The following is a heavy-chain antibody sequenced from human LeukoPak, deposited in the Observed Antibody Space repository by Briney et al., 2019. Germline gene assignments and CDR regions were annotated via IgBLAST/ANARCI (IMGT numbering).Heavy chain of an antibody. V-gene: IGHV1-2*06. CDR3: ARVAAYSSGWLNY. CDR2: INPNSGGT. J-gene: IGHJ4*02. Sequence: ASVKVSCKASGYTFTGYYMHWVRQAPGQGLEWMGRINPNSGGTNYAQKFQGRVTMTRDTSISTAYMVLSRLRSDDTAVYYCARVAAYSSGWLNYWGQGTLVTVSS. D-gene: IGHD6-19*01. CDR1: GYTFTGYY.